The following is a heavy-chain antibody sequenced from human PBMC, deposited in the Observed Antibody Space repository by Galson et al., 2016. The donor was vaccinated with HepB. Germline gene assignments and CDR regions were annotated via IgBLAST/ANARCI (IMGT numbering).Heavy chain of an antibody. CDR1: EFTFSSYA. D-gene: IGHD3-3*01. J-gene: IGHJ4*02. CDR3: TRDRAQDWSGSFTGVYFDS. CDR2: ISRGPTTI. Sequence: SLRLSCAASEFTFSSYAMSWVRQAPGTGLEWISYISRGPTTIYYADSVRGPLTVSRDNARNSLSLQMNSLRAEDTAIYYCTRDRAQDWSGSFTGVYFDSWGQGTLVTVSS. V-gene: IGHV3-48*03.